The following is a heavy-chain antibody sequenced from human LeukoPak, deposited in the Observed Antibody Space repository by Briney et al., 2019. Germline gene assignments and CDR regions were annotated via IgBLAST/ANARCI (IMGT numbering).Heavy chain of an antibody. D-gene: IGHD2-2*01. CDR1: GGSISSSSYY. CDR3: AGHFYQFRAASDY. J-gene: IGHJ4*02. CDR2: IYYSGST. V-gene: IGHV4-39*01. Sequence: SETLSLTCTVSGGSISSSSYYWCWIRQPPGKGLEWIGSIYYSGSTYYNPSLKSRVTISVDTSKNQFSLKLSSVTAADTAVYYCAGHFYQFRAASDYWGQGTLVTVSS.